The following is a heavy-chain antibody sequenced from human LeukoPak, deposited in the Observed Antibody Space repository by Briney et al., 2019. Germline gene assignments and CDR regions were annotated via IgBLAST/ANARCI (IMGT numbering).Heavy chain of an antibody. CDR1: GGSIFSYY. CDR2: IESYEIT. V-gene: IGHV4-4*08. D-gene: IGHD3-22*01. CDR3: ARRAYYDSSGYSPASVYFDL. Sequence: SDTLSLTCTVSGGSIFSYYWNWIRQPPGKGLERIGYIESYEITSYNPPLRSRGTISIATSKNQFSLRLRSVTAADTAIYYCARRAYYDSSGYSPASVYFDLWGRRTLVSDSS. J-gene: IGHJ2*01.